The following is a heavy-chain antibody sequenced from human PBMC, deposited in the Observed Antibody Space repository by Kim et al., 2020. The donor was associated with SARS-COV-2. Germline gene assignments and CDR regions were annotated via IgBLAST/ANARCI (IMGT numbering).Heavy chain of an antibody. CDR1: GYSFTSYW. V-gene: IGHV5-51*01. D-gene: IGHD3-9*01. CDR2: IYPGDSDT. CDR3: ARSPYYDILTGYLGDRFDP. J-gene: IGHJ5*02. Sequence: GESLKISCKGSGYSFTSYWIGWVRQMPGKGLEWMGIIYPGDSDTRYSPSFQGQVTISADKSISTAYLQWSSLKASDTAMYYCARSPYYDILTGYLGDRFDPWGQGTLVTVSS.